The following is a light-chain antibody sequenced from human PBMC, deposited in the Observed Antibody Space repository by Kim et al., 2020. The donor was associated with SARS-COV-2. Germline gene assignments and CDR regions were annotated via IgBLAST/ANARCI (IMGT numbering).Light chain of an antibody. CDR2: RDS. V-gene: IGLV3-9*01. J-gene: IGLJ2*01. CDR3: QVWDSSLVV. CDR1: NIGSKN. Sequence: VALGQTARITCGGNNIGSKNVHWYQQKPGQAPVLVIYRDSNRPSGIPERFSGSNSGNTATLTIRRAQAGDEADYYCQVWDSSLVVFGGGTQLTVL.